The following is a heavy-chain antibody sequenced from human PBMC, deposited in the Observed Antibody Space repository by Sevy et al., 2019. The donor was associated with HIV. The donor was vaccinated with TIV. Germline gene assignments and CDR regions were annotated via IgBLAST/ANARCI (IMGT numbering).Heavy chain of an antibody. CDR1: QFNFDTYA. Sequence: GGSLRLSCVASQFNFDTYAIHWVRQAPGKGLEWVAMIWYDGSSKDYAESVKGRFAISRDNTQNTAFLQMNSLRAEDRGVYYCATSVVHAGAYDSCFNFWGKGSLVTVSS. J-gene: IGHJ4*02. V-gene: IGHV3-33*01. D-gene: IGHD2-21*01. CDR3: ATSVVHAGAYDSCFNF. CDR2: IWYDGSSK.